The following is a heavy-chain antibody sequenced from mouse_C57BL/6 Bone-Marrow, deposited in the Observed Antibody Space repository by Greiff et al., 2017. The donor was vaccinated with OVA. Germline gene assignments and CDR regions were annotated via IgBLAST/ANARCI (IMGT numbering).Heavy chain of an antibody. Sequence: DVQLQESGPGLVKPSQSLSLTCSVTGYSITSGYYWNWIRQFPGNKLEWMGYISYDGSNNYNPSLKNRISITRDTSKNQFFLKLNSVTTEDTATYYCAIGLLYWGQGTLVTVSA. CDR2: ISYDGSN. CDR1: GYSITSGYY. J-gene: IGHJ3*01. V-gene: IGHV3-6*01. CDR3: AIGLLY.